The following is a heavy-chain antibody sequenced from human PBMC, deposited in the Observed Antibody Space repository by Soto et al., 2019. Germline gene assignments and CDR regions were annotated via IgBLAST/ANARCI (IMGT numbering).Heavy chain of an antibody. V-gene: IGHV5-10-1*01. CDR3: ARFVAWEKTSYYYYYYGMDV. D-gene: IGHD1-26*01. J-gene: IGHJ6*02. CDR1: GYSFTSYW. Sequence: XESLKISWKCSGYSFTSYWISLVLQMPGKGLEWMGRIDPSDSYTNYSPSFQGHVTISADKSISTAYLQWSSLKASDTAMYYCARFVAWEKTSYYYYYYGMDVWGQGTTVTVSS. CDR2: IDPSDSYT.